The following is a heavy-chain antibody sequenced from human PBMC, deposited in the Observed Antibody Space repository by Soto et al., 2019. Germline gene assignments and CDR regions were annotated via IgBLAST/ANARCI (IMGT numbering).Heavy chain of an antibody. Sequence: PSDCPALSCTACGGTMRISYVSGILKQPGKGLEWIGYIYYSGSTNYNPSLKSRVTISVDTSKNQFSLKLSSVTAADTAVYYCARRSGVMITFGGVIADDAFDIWGQGTMVTVS. CDR3: ARRSGVMITFGGVIADDAFDI. CDR2: IYYSGST. D-gene: IGHD3-16*02. CDR1: GGTMRISY. V-gene: IGHV4-59*08. J-gene: IGHJ3*02.